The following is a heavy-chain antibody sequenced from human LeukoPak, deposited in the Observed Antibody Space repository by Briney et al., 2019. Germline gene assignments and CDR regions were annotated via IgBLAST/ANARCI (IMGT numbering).Heavy chain of an antibody. J-gene: IGHJ4*02. CDR2: ISSSSSYI. D-gene: IGHD3-22*01. CDR1: GFTFSSYS. CDR3: VRSRLPSYYYDSSGYYREIDY. V-gene: IGHV3-21*01. Sequence: GGSLRLSCAASGFTFSSYSMNWVRQAPGKGLEWVSSISSSSSYIYYADSVKGRFTISRDNAKNSLYLQMNSLRAEDTAVYYCVRSRLPSYYYDSSGYYREIDYWGQGTLVTVSS.